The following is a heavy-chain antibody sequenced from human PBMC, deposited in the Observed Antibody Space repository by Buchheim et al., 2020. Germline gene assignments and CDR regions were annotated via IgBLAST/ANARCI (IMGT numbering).Heavy chain of an antibody. CDR3: AREWGGYCSSTSCFPTANYYYYGMDV. CDR2: INPSGGST. V-gene: IGHV1-46*01. Sequence: QVQLVQSGAEVKKPGASVKVSCKASGYTFTSYYMHWVRQAPGQGLEWMGIINPSGGSTSYAQKFQGRVTMTRDTSTSTVYMELSSLRSEDTAVYYCAREWGGYCSSTSCFPTANYYYYGMDVWGQGTT. D-gene: IGHD2-2*01. CDR1: GYTFTSYY. J-gene: IGHJ6*02.